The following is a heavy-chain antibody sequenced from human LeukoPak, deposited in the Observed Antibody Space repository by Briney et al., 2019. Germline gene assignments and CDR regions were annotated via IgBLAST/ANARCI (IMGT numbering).Heavy chain of an antibody. D-gene: IGHD3-22*01. CDR1: GFTFSSYA. CDR2: ISYDGSNK. V-gene: IGHV3-30-3*01. CDR3: ARDRYDSSGYLYYFDY. J-gene: IGHJ4*02. Sequence: GRSLRLSCAASGFTFSSYAMHWVRQAPGKGLEWVAVISYDGSNKYYADSVKGRFTISRDNSKNTLYLQMNSLRAGDTAVYYCARDRYDSSGYLYYFDYWGRGTLVTVSS.